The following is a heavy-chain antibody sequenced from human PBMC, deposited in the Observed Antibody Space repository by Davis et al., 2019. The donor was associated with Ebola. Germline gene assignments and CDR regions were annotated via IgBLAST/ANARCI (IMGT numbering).Heavy chain of an antibody. CDR2: ISGSGGST. Sequence: GGSLRLSCAASGFTFSSYAMSWVRQAPGKGLEWVSAISGSGGSTYYADSVKGRFTISRDNSKNTLYLQMNSLTAEDTAVYYCAKDWSFGVVSTYYFDYWGQGTLVTVSS. CDR1: GFTFSSYA. V-gene: IGHV3-23*01. CDR3: AKDWSFGVVSTYYFDY. D-gene: IGHD3-3*01. J-gene: IGHJ4*02.